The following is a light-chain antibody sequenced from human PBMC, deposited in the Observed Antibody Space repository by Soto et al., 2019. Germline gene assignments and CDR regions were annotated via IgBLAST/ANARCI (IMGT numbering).Light chain of an antibody. CDR1: QSITTY. V-gene: IGKV3-15*01. CDR3: QQYSNCPSWT. Sequence: EVVLTQSPATLSLSPGERATLSCRASQSITTYLAWYQHKPGQAPRLLIHGASTRATGITARFSGSGSGTEFTLTISSLQSEDFAVYYCQQYSNCPSWTFGQGTKVDIK. CDR2: GAS. J-gene: IGKJ1*01.